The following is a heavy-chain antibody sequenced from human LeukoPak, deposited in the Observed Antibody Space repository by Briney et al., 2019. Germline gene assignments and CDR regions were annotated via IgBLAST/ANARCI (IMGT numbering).Heavy chain of an antibody. CDR3: VGYYLGY. Sequence: PGGSLRLSCSASGFTFSDYWMNWVRQAPGKGLEWVANIQKDGSEKNYVDSVKGRFTISRDNAKNSLYLQMNSLRAEDTAVYYCVGYYLGYWGQGTLVTVSS. CDR2: IQKDGSEK. J-gene: IGHJ4*02. D-gene: IGHD3-22*01. V-gene: IGHV3-7*01. CDR1: GFTFSDYW.